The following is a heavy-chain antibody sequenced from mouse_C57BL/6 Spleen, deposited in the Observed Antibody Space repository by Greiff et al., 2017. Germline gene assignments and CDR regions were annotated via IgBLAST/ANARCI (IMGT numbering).Heavy chain of an antibody. V-gene: IGHV1-69*01. CDR2: IDPSDSYT. J-gene: IGHJ2*01. CDR1: GYTFTSYW. CDR3: ARSITTVVADY. D-gene: IGHD1-1*01. Sequence: VQLQQPGAELVMPGASVKLSCKASGYTFTSYWMHWVKQRPGQGLEWIGEIDPSDSYTNYNQKFKGKSTLTVDKSSSTAYMQLSSLTSEDSAFYYCARSITTVVADYWGQGTTLTVSS.